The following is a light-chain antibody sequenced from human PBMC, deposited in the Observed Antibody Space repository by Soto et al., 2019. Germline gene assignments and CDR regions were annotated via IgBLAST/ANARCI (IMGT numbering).Light chain of an antibody. CDR3: CSYAGRSRV. J-gene: IGLJ1*01. Sequence: SVLPQPASVSGSPGQSITISCTGTSSDVGSYNLVSWYQQHPGKAPKLMIYEVSKRPSGVSDRFSGSKSGNTASLTISGLQAEDEADYYCCSYAGRSRVFGTGTKVTVL. CDR1: SSDVGSYNL. CDR2: EVS. V-gene: IGLV2-23*02.